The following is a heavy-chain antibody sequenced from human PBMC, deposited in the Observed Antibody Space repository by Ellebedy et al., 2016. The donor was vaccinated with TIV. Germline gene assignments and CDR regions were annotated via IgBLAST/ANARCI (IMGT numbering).Heavy chain of an antibody. J-gene: IGHJ4*02. Sequence: GESLKISXAASGFTFNNYDMTWVRQAPGKGLEWVSVISGSGGSTYYADPVKGRFTISRDNSKNTLYLQMNSLKAEDTALYYCARNTIRAFDYWGQGTLVTVSS. CDR2: ISGSGGST. D-gene: IGHD3-3*01. CDR1: GFTFNNYD. CDR3: ARNTIRAFDY. V-gene: IGHV3-23*01.